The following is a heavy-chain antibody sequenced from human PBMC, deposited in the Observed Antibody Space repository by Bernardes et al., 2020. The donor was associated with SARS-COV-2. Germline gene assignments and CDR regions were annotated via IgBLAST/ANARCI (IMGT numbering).Heavy chain of an antibody. D-gene: IGHD2-2*01. V-gene: IGHV3-7*05. CDR3: ARDCSSASCYADL. CDR1: GFKFSAYW. Sequence: GGSLRLSCAASGFKFSAYWMSWVRQAPGKGLELVANIKGDGSEKYFVDSVKGRFTISRDNAKNSLYLQMNSLRVEDTAVYFCARDCSSASCYADLWGQGTLVTVSS. CDR2: IKGDGSEK. J-gene: IGHJ5*02.